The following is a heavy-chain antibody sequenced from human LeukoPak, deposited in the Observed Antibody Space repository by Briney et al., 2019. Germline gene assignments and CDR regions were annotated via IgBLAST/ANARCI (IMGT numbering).Heavy chain of an antibody. CDR2: NYTSGST. CDR1: GGSISSYY. Sequence: SETLSLTCTVSGGSISSYYWSWIRQPAGKGLEWIGRNYTSGSTNYNPSLKSRVTMSVDTSKNQFSLKLSSVTAADTAVYYCARESGYYDSSGLDYWGQGTLVTVSS. D-gene: IGHD3-22*01. V-gene: IGHV4-4*07. CDR3: ARESGYYDSSGLDY. J-gene: IGHJ4*02.